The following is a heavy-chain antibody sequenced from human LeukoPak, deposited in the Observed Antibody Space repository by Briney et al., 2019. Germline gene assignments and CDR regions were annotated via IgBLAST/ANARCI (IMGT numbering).Heavy chain of an antibody. CDR3: VRHISTNTGYFDS. D-gene: IGHD5-24*01. CDR2: VYYDGTS. J-gene: IGHJ4*02. V-gene: IGHV4-39*01. Sequence: SETLSLTSTETGGSINSHSYYWGWIRQPPGKGLEWIGSVYYDGTSYSNPSLKSRVAVFVDTSRDQFSLDLSFVTAADTALYYCVRHISTNTGYFDSCGQGTLVSVSS. CDR1: GGSINSHSYY.